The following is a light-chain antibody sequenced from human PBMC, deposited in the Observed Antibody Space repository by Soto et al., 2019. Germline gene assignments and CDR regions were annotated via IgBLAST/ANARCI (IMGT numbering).Light chain of an antibody. CDR1: QSVSSY. CDR3: QQRSNWPPIT. CDR2: DAS. Sequence: EIVLTQSPATLSLSPGERATLSCRASQSVSSYLAWYQQKPGQAPRLLIYDASNRANGIPARFSGSGSGTDCTLTISSLEPEDFAVYYCQQRSNWPPITFGQGTRLEIK. J-gene: IGKJ5*01. V-gene: IGKV3-11*01.